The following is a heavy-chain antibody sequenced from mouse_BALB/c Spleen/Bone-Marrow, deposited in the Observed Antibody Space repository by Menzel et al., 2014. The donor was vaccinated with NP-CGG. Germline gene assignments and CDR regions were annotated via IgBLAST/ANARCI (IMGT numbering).Heavy chain of an antibody. CDR3: ARHGYYGSRAMDY. CDR1: GFTFSSYT. V-gene: IGHV5-12-2*01. CDR2: ISNGGGST. J-gene: IGHJ4*01. D-gene: IGHD1-1*01. Sequence: EVMLVESGGGLVQPGGSLKLSCAASGFTFSSYTMSRVRQTPEKRLEWVAYISNGGGSTYYPDTVKGRFTISRDNAKNTLYLQMSSLKSEDTAMYYCARHGYYGSRAMDYWGQGTSVTVSS.